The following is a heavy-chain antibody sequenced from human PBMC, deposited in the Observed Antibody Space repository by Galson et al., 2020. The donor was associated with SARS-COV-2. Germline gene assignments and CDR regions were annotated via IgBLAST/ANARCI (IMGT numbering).Heavy chain of an antibody. V-gene: IGHV3-30-3*01. Sequence: GGSLRLSCAASGFTFSSYAMHWVRQAPGKGLEWVAVISYDGSNKYYADSVKGRFTISRDNSKNTLYLQMNSLRAEDTAVYYCASISGFLEWPTPYNWFDPWGQGTLVTVSS. CDR1: GFTFSSYA. D-gene: IGHD3-3*01. CDR2: ISYDGSNK. CDR3: ASISGFLEWPTPYNWFDP. J-gene: IGHJ5*02.